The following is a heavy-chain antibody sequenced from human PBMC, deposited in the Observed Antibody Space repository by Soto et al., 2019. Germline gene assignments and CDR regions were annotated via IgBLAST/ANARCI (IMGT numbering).Heavy chain of an antibody. CDR2: IYPSDSDT. J-gene: IGHJ4*02. CDR1: GYSFTIYW. Sequence: VESLKIPCHVSGYSFTIYWIGCVLQMPGKGLEWMGIIYPSDSDTRYSPSFQGQVTISADQSINTAYLQWDSLKASDTAIYYCARPANTVADHFDLWGQGTPVTVSS. V-gene: IGHV5-51*01. CDR3: ARPANTVADHFDL. D-gene: IGHD4-17*01.